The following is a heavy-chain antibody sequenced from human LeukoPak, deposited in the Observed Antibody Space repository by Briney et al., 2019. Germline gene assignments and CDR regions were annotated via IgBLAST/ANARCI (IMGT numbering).Heavy chain of an antibody. CDR3: AKEEYPMVMYDAFDI. CDR1: GFTFSSYA. CDR2: ISGSGGST. V-gene: IGHV3-23*01. D-gene: IGHD5-18*01. Sequence: GGSLRLSCAASGFTFSSYAMSWVRQAPGKGLEWVSAISGSGGSTYYADSVKGRFTICRDNSKNTVYLQMNSLRAEDTAVYYCAKEEYPMVMYDAFDIWGQGTMVTVSS. J-gene: IGHJ3*02.